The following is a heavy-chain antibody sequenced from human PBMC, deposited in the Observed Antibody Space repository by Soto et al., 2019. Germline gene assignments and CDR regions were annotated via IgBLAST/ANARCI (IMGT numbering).Heavy chain of an antibody. CDR3: ASTVVEGKSDY. Sequence: GGSLRLFCAASGFTFSSYSMNWVRQAPGKGLEWVSSISSSSSYIYYADSVKGRFTISRDNAKNSLYLQMNSLRAEDTAVYYCASTVVEGKSDYWGQGTLVTVSS. CDR2: ISSSSSYI. D-gene: IGHD2-15*01. J-gene: IGHJ4*02. CDR1: GFTFSSYS. V-gene: IGHV3-21*01.